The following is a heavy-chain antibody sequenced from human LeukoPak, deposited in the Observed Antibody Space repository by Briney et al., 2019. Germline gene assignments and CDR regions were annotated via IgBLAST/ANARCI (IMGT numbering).Heavy chain of an antibody. J-gene: IGHJ5*02. CDR2: IIPIFGTA. D-gene: IGHD6-13*01. CDR1: GGTFSSYA. V-gene: IGHV1-69*13. CDR3: ASYSSSWYTEVLDP. Sequence: ASVKVSCKASGGTFSSYAISWVRQAPGQGLEWMGGIIPIFGTANYAQKFQGRVTITADESTSTAYMELSSLRSEDTAVYYCASYSSSWYTEVLDPWGQGTLVTVSS.